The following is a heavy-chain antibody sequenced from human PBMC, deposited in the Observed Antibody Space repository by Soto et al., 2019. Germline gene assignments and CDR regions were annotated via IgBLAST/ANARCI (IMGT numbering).Heavy chain of an antibody. CDR1: GYTFNSYY. CDR2: INPSGGST. CDR3: ARPTSYYGTRAYYYAFDY. Sequence: GASVKVSCKASGYTFNSYYMHWVRQAPGQGLEWMGLINPSGGSTSYAQKFQGRVTMTTDTSTSTVYMELSSLRSEDTAVYYCARPTSYYGTRAYYYAFDYWGQGTLVPVSS. J-gene: IGHJ4*02. D-gene: IGHD3-22*01. V-gene: IGHV1-46*02.